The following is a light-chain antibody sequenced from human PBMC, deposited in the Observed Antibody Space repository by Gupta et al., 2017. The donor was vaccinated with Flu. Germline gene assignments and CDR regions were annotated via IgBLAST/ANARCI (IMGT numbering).Light chain of an antibody. Sequence: DIQMTQSPSSLSASVGDRITITCRASQNIDTSLNWYQQRLGKVPKLLIYAASILQSGVPSRFSGSRSGTDFTLTITSLQPEDFATYYCQQSDSAPLTFGGGTKVEIK. J-gene: IGKJ4*01. V-gene: IGKV1-39*01. CDR3: QQSDSAPLT. CDR2: AAS. CDR1: QNIDTS.